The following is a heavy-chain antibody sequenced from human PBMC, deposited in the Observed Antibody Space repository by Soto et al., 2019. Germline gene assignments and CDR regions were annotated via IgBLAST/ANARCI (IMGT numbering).Heavy chain of an antibody. Sequence: PGGSLRLSCAASGFTFSGSAMHWVRQASGKGLEWVGRIRSKANSYATAYAASVKGRFTISRDDSKNTAYLQMNSLKTEDTAVYYCTSYCSSTSCSIHFIDYWGQGTLVTVSS. CDR2: IRSKANSYAT. V-gene: IGHV3-73*01. J-gene: IGHJ4*02. CDR1: GFTFSGSA. D-gene: IGHD2-2*01. CDR3: TSYCSSTSCSIHFIDY.